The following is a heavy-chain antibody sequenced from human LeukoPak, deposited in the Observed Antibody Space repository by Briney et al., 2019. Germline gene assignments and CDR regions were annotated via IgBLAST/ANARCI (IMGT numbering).Heavy chain of an antibody. J-gene: IGHJ4*02. CDR2: ISGSGGST. CDR1: GFTFSSYA. Sequence: QAGGSLRLSCAASGFTFSSYAMSWVRQAPGKGLEWVSAISGSGGSTYYADSVKRRFTISRDNSKKTLYLQMNSLRAEDTAVYYCAKGHIDSSGGYNYFDYWGQGTLVTVSS. V-gene: IGHV3-23*01. D-gene: IGHD6-19*01. CDR3: AKGHIDSSGGYNYFDY.